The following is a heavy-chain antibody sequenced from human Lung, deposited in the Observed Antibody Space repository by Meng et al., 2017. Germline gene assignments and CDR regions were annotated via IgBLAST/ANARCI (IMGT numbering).Heavy chain of an antibody. CDR1: GGSVSSGCYG. J-gene: IGHJ4*02. Sequence: RESVPGPGAPPETLALTCRVSGGSVSSGCYGWSWIRQPPAKGLEWIGYIYDCGSTNYNPYLKSRATITVDASTTQFSLKLSSVTAADTTVYYCARGYCYTTICYVFYFDYWGQGTLVTVSS. V-gene: IGHV4-61*01. CDR3: ARGYCYTTICYVFYFDY. D-gene: IGHD2-2*01. CDR2: IYDCGST.